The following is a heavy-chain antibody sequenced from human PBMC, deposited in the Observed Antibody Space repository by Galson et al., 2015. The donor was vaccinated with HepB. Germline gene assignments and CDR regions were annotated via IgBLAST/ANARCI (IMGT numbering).Heavy chain of an antibody. Sequence: SLRLSCAASGFTFSSYSMNWVRQAPGKGLEWVSYISSSSSTIYYADSVKGRFTISRDNAKNSLYLQMNSLRDEDTAVYYCARGGHYDFWSGYSNFDYWGQGTLVTVSS. CDR1: GFTFSSYS. J-gene: IGHJ4*02. V-gene: IGHV3-48*02. D-gene: IGHD3-3*01. CDR2: ISSSSSTI. CDR3: ARGGHYDFWSGYSNFDY.